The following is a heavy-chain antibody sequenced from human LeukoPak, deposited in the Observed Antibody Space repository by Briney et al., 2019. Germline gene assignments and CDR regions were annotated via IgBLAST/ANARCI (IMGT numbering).Heavy chain of an antibody. CDR2: IYYSGST. D-gene: IGHD1-26*01. J-gene: IGHJ4*02. CDR3: AIGLVGATTHLFDY. CDR1: GGSISSSSYY. V-gene: IGHV4-39*01. Sequence: SETLSLTCSVSGGSISSSSYYWGWIRQPPGKGLEWIGSIYYSGSTYYNPSLKSRVTISVDTSKNQFSLKLSSVTAADTAVYYCAIGLVGATTHLFDYWGQGTLVTVSS.